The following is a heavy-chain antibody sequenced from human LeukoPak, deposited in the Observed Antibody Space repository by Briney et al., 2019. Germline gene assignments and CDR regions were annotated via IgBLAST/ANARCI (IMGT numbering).Heavy chain of an antibody. CDR2: ISGSGDST. V-gene: IGHV3-23*01. Sequence: GGSLRLSCAASGFTFSSYWMTWVRQAPGKGLEWVSAISGSGDSTYYADSVKGRFTISRDNSKNTLYLQMNSLRAEDTAIYYCAKRYSDSGTYTNWFDPWGQGTLVTVSS. CDR1: GFTFSSYW. CDR3: AKRYSDSGTYTNWFDP. D-gene: IGHD3-10*01. J-gene: IGHJ5*02.